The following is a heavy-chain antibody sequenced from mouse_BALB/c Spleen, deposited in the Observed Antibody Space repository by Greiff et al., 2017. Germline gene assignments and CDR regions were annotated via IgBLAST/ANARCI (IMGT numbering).Heavy chain of an antibody. CDR1: GFNIKDYY. D-gene: IGHD2-10*02. CDR3: ARKYGYYAMDY. CDR2: IDPENGNT. V-gene: IGHV14-1*02. J-gene: IGHJ4*01. Sequence: VQLQQSGAELVRPGALVKLSCKASGFNIKDYYMHWVKQRPEQGLEWIGWIDPENGNTIYDPKFQGKASITADTSSNTAYPQLSSLTSEDTAVYYCARKYGYYAMDYWGQGTSVTVSS.